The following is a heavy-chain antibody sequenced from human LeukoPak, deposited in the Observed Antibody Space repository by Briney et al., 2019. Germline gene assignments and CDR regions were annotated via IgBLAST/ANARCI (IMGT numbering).Heavy chain of an antibody. CDR1: GFTFSNAW. V-gene: IGHV3-15*01. D-gene: IGHD5-18*01. CDR2: IKSKTGGGTT. Sequence: GGSLRLSCAASGFTFSNAWMSWVRQAPGKGLEWVGRIKSKTGGGTTDYAAPVKGRFTISRDDSKNTLYLQMNSLKTEDTAVYYCTTDRGYSYGYKTSILTNWGQGTLVTVSS. J-gene: IGHJ4*02. CDR3: TTDRGYSYGYKTSILTN.